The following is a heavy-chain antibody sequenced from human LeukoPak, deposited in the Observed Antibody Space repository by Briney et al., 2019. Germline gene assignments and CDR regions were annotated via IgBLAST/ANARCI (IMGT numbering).Heavy chain of an antibody. CDR2: IYYSGST. J-gene: IGHJ5*02. CDR1: GGSISSGDYY. CDR3: ARKSPSPNWFDP. V-gene: IGHV4-30-4*08. Sequence: SETLSLTCTVSGGSISSGDYYWSWIRQPPGKGLEWIGYIYYSGSTYYNPSLKSRVTISVDTSKNQFSLKLSSVTAADTAVYYCARKSPSPNWFDPWGQGTLITVSS.